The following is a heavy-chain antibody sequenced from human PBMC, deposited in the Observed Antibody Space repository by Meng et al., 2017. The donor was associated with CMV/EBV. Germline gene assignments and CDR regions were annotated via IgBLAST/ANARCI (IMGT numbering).Heavy chain of an antibody. V-gene: IGHV4-34*01. CDR1: VGSFSGYY. D-gene: IGHD2-21*01. J-gene: IGHJ2*01. CDR2: INHSGST. Sequence: YVGSFSGYYGSWIRQPPGKGLEWIGEINHSGSTNYNPSLKSRVTISVDTSKNQFSLKLSSVTAADTAVYYCARSVVVIATRRGYFDLWGRGTLVIVSS. CDR3: ARSVVVIATRRGYFDL.